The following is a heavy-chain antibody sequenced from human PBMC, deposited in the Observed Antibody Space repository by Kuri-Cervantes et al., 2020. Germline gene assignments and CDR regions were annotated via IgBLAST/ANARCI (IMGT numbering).Heavy chain of an antibody. CDR1: GFSFSSYS. V-gene: IGHV3-21*01. D-gene: IGHD6-19*01. Sequence: GGSLRLSCAVSGFSFSSYSMSWVRQAPGRGLEWVSSITRTSNYIYYADSVKGRFTISRDNAKNSLYLQINSLRAEDTAVYYCARADYGYSSGCIDYWGQGTLVTVSS. CDR2: ITRTSNYI. J-gene: IGHJ4*02. CDR3: ARADYGYSSGCIDY.